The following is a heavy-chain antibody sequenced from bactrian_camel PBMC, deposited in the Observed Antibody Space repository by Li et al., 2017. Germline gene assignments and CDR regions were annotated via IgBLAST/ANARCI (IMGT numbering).Heavy chain of an antibody. CDR2: LDSSGRT. J-gene: IGHJ6*01. CDR3: AASWDVTAAAYLGLMTSPETGGY. Sequence: DVQLVESGGGSVQAGGSLRLSCAASRYTYSVHCMGWFRQAPGKEREGVATLDSSGRTDYADSVKDRFTITKDNTKNILYLQMNNLTPEDSATYRCAASWDVTAAAYLGLMTSPETGGYWGEGTQVTVS. D-gene: IGHD3*01. V-gene: IGHV3S67*01. CDR1: RYTYSVHC.